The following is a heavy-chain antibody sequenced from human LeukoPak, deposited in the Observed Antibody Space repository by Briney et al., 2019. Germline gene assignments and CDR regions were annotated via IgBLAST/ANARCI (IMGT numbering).Heavy chain of an antibody. CDR1: GFTFSSYE. V-gene: IGHV3-48*03. J-gene: IGHJ6*03. CDR2: ISSSGSTI. CDR3: AKEAAQLWLIYYYYYMDV. D-gene: IGHD5-18*01. Sequence: GGSLRLSCAASGFTFSSYEMNWVRQAPGKGLEWVSYISSSGSTIYYADSVKGRFTISRDNAENSLYLQMNSLRAEDTAVYYCAKEAAQLWLIYYYYYMDVWGKGTTVTISS.